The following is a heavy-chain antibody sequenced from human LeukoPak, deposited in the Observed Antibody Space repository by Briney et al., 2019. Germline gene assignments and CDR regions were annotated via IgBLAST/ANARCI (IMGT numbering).Heavy chain of an antibody. Sequence: SETLSLTCTVSVGSISSGGYYWSWIRQHPGKGLEWYGYIYYSGSTYYNPSLKSRVTISVDTSKIQCSLKLSSVAAADTAVYYCARDKLGSGSYRYFDYWGQGTLVTVSS. V-gene: IGHV4-31*03. CDR3: ARDKLGSGSYRYFDY. CDR2: IYYSGST. CDR1: VGSISSGGYY. D-gene: IGHD3-10*01. J-gene: IGHJ4*02.